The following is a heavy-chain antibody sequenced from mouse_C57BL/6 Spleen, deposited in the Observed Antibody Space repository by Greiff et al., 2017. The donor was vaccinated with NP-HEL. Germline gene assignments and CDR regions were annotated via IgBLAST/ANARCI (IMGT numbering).Heavy chain of an antibody. Sequence: VQLQQSGPELVKPGASVKISCTASGYAFSSSWMNWVKQRPGKGLEWIGRIYPGDGDTNYNGKFKGKATLTADKSSSTAYMQLSSLTSEDSAVYFCARSLPVDYWGQGTTLTVSS. J-gene: IGHJ2*01. CDR3: ARSLPVDY. CDR1: GYAFSSSW. V-gene: IGHV1-82*01. CDR2: IYPGDGDT.